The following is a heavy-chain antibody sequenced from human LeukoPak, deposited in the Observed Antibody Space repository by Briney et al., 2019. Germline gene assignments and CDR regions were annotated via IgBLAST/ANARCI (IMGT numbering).Heavy chain of an antibody. CDR1: GYTFTSYG. Sequence: ASVKVSYKASGYTFTSYGISWVRQAPGQGLEWMGWISAYNGNTNYAQKLQGRVTMTTDTSTSTAYMELRSLRSDDTAVYYCATELAEDWFDPWGQGTLVTVSS. CDR2: ISAYNGNT. D-gene: IGHD3-10*01. V-gene: IGHV1-18*04. CDR3: ATELAEDWFDP. J-gene: IGHJ5*02.